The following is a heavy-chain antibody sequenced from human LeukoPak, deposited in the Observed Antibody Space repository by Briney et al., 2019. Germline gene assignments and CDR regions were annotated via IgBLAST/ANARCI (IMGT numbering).Heavy chain of an antibody. CDR2: IDHSGNI. CDR1: NGSFIDSY. CDR3: ARRPFCTAIFDI. J-gene: IGHJ4*02. V-gene: IGHV4-34*01. D-gene: IGHD2-8*01. Sequence: SETLSLTCGVSNGSFIDSYWSWIRQPPGKGLEWIGEIDHSGNINYNPSLKSRVSISVDTSKKQFSLKWSSVTAADTAVYFCARRPFCTAIFDIWGQGALVTVSS.